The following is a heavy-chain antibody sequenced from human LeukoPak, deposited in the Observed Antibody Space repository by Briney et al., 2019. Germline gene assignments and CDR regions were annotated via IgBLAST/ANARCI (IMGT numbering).Heavy chain of an antibody. D-gene: IGHD3-22*01. V-gene: IGHV3-64D*09. CDR1: GFTFSSYP. Sequence: WGSPRLSCSVSGFTFSSYPMHWVRQAPGKGLEYVSAISSNGGSTYYSDSVTGRLTVTRDHSENTLYLQMSSLRAEDTAVHYCVKERSYYVSSGYYRRFDPWGQGTLVTAS. J-gene: IGHJ5*02. CDR3: VKERSYYVSSGYYRRFDP. CDR2: ISSNGGST.